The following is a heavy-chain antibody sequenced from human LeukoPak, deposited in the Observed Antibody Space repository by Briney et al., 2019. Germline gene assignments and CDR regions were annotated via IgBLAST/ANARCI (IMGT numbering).Heavy chain of an antibody. D-gene: IGHD4-17*01. CDR2: ISGSGCST. V-gene: IGHV3-23*01. J-gene: IGHJ4*02. CDR1: GFTFSSYA. Sequence: GGSLRLSCAASGFTFSSYAMSWVRQAPGKGLEGVSAISGSGCSTYYADSVKGRFTISSDNSKNTLYLQMNSLRAEDTAVYYCAKFYYGDRKNADYWGQGTLVTVSS. CDR3: AKFYYGDRKNADY.